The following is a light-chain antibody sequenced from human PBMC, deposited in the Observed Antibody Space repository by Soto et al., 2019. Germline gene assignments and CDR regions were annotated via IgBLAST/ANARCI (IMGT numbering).Light chain of an antibody. CDR1: QSVSSN. V-gene: IGKV3-15*01. CDR2: AAS. CDR3: QQYNNWPPIT. Sequence: EIVLTQSPATLSLSPGERATLSCRASQSVSSNLAWYQQKPGQAPRVLIYAASTRATGIPDRFSGSGSGTEFTLTISSLHSEDFGVYYCQQYNNWPPITFGQGTRLEIK. J-gene: IGKJ5*01.